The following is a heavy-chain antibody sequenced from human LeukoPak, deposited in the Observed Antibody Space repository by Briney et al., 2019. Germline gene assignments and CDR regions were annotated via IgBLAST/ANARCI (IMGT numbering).Heavy chain of an antibody. CDR2: LSASGGST. V-gene: IGHV3-23*01. CDR3: TTAPPSIFDWLADYDY. D-gene: IGHD3-9*01. Sequence: PGGSLRLSCAASGFTFSSYAMSWVRQAPGKGLEWVSALSASGGSTYYADSVKGRFTISRDDSKNTLYLQMNSLKTEDTAVYYCTTAPPSIFDWLADYDYWGQGTLVTVSS. J-gene: IGHJ4*02. CDR1: GFTFSSYA.